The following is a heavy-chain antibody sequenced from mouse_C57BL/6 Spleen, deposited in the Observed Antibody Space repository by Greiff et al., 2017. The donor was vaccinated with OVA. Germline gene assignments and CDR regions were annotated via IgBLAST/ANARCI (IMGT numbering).Heavy chain of an antibody. Sequence: VQLQQSGPELVKPGASVKISCKASGYAFSSSWMNWVKQRPGKGLEWIGRIYPGDGDTNYNGKFKGKATLTADKTSRTAYMQLSSLTSEDSAVYFCARTGSNYFDAMDYWGQGTSVTVSS. CDR1: GYAFSSSW. CDR2: IYPGDGDT. CDR3: ARTGSNYFDAMDY. V-gene: IGHV1-82*01. D-gene: IGHD2-5*01. J-gene: IGHJ4*01.